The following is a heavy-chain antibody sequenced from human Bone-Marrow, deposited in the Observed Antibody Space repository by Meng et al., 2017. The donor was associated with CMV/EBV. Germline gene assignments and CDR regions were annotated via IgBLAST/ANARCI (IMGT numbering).Heavy chain of an antibody. J-gene: IGHJ6*02. D-gene: IGHD6-19*01. Sequence: SVKVSCKASGGTFSSYTISWARQAPGQGLEWMGRIIPILGIANYAQKFQGRVTITADKSTSTAYMELSSLRSEDTAVYYCARDRGIAVAGKGYYGMDVWGQGTTVTVSS. CDR1: GGTFSSYT. CDR2: IIPILGIA. CDR3: ARDRGIAVAGKGYYGMDV. V-gene: IGHV1-69*04.